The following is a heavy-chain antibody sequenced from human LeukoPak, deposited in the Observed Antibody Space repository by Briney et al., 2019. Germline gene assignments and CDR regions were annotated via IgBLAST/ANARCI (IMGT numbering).Heavy chain of an antibody. J-gene: IGHJ4*02. Sequence: GGSLRLSCAASGFTFSSYGMHWVRQAPGKGLEWVAVISYDGSNKYYADSVKGRFTISRDNSKNTLYLQMKSLRAEDTGVYYCAKEEFQLLWFGELFFFDYGGQGTLVTVSS. CDR1: GFTFSSYG. CDR2: ISYDGSNK. D-gene: IGHD3-10*01. CDR3: AKEEFQLLWFGELFFFDY. V-gene: IGHV3-30*18.